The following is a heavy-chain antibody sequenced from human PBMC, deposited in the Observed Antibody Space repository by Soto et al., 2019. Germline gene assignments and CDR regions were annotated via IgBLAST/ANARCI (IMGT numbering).Heavy chain of an antibody. CDR2: ISYDGSNK. J-gene: IGHJ4*02. CDR3: AKDLNYYDSSGYGPFDY. CDR1: GFTFSSYG. V-gene: IGHV3-30*18. D-gene: IGHD3-22*01. Sequence: GGSLRLSCAASGFTFSSYGMHWVRQAPGKGLEWVAVISYDGSNKYYADSVKGRFTISRDNSKNTLYLQMNSLRAEDTAVYYCAKDLNYYDSSGYGPFDYWGQGTLVTVSS.